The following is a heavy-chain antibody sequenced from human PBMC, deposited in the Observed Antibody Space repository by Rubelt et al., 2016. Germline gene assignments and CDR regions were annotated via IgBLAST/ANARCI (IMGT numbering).Heavy chain of an antibody. J-gene: IGHJ4*02. CDR2: IYYSGST. V-gene: IGHV4-39*01. Sequence: QLQLQESGPGLVKPSETLSLTCTVSGGSISSSSYYWGWIRQPPGKGLEWIGSIYYSGSTYYNPSPRGRGTISVDKSKNQFSLKLSSVTAADTAVYYCARQLLLWFGAFDYWGQGTLVTVSS. D-gene: IGHD3-10*01. CDR1: GGSISSSSYY. CDR3: ARQLLLWFGAFDY.